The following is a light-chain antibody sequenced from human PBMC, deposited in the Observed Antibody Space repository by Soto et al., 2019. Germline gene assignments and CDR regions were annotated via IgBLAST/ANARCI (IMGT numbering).Light chain of an antibody. Sequence: DIQLTQSPSSLSASVGDRVTITCRASQSMSDSLNWYQQKSGKAPKLLIYSASSLESGVPSRFSGSGSGTDFTLTISSLQPEDVGTYFCQQSYSNSYTFGQGTTVEIK. V-gene: IGKV1-39*01. CDR1: QSMSDS. CDR2: SAS. J-gene: IGKJ2*01. CDR3: QQSYSNSYT.